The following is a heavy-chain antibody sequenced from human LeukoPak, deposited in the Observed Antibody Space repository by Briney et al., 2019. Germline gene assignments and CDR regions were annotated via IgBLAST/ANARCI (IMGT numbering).Heavy chain of an antibody. CDR3: AKGERWLQLFVL. V-gene: IGHV3-23*01. CDR1: GFTFSSYA. CDR2: ISGSGGST. J-gene: IGHJ4*02. D-gene: IGHD5-24*01. Sequence: GSLSLSYAASGFTFSSYAMSWVRPAPGKGVEWVSAISGSGGSTYYADSVKGGFTISRDNSKNTLYLQMNSLRAEDTAVYYCAKGERWLQLFVLWGQGTLVTVSS.